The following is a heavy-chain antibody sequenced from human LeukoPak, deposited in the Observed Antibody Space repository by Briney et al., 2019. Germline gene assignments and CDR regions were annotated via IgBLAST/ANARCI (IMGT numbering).Heavy chain of an antibody. J-gene: IGHJ6*02. V-gene: IGHV3-13*01. CDR3: ARDRRGYYDILTGPSGYYYYYGMDV. Sequence: PGGSLRLSCAASGFTFSSYDMHWVRQATGKGLEWVSAIGTAGDTYYPGSVKGRFTISRENAKNSLYLQMNSLRAGDTAVYYCARDRRGYYDILTGPSGYYYYYGMDVWGQGTTVTVS. CDR1: GFTFSSYD. D-gene: IGHD3-9*01. CDR2: IGTAGDT.